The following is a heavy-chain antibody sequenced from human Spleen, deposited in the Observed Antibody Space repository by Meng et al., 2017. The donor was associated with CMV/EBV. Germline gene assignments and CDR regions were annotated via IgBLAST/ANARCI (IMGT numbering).Heavy chain of an antibody. CDR2: INHGGNT. D-gene: IGHD2-2*02. CDR3: ATMRAATSCYRGSCSGYYFDY. CDR1: FNGYY. J-gene: IGHJ4*02. V-gene: IGHV4-34*01. Sequence: FNGYYWTWIRPPPGKGLDWIGKINHGGNTDYNPSLKSRVTISIDTSRNQFSLKLRSVTAADTAVYYCATMRAATSCYRGSCSGYYFDYWGQGTLVTVSS.